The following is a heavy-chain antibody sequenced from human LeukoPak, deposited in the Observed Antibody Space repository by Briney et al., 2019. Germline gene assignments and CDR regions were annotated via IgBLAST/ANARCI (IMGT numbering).Heavy chain of an antibody. CDR1: GGTFSSYA. Sequence: GASVKVSCKASGGTFSSYAISWVRQAPGQGLEWMGGIIPIFGTANYAQKFQGRVTITADKSTSTAYMELSSLRSEDTAVYYCARKYDILTDDDNWFDPWGQGTLVTVSS. J-gene: IGHJ5*02. V-gene: IGHV1-69*06. CDR3: ARKYDILTDDDNWFDP. D-gene: IGHD3-9*01. CDR2: IIPIFGTA.